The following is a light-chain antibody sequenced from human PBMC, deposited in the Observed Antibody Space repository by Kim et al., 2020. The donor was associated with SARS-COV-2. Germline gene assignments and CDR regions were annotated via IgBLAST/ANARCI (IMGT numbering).Light chain of an antibody. CDR2: NNN. CDR3: GTWDNSLSAVV. Sequence: QSVLTQPPSMSAAPGQKVTISCSGSTSNIGKNYVSWYQQFPGTAPKLLIYNNNKRPSGIPDRFSGSKSGTSATLVITGLQTGDEANYYCGTWDNSLSAVVFGEGTRLTV. J-gene: IGLJ2*01. CDR1: TSNIGKNY. V-gene: IGLV1-51*01.